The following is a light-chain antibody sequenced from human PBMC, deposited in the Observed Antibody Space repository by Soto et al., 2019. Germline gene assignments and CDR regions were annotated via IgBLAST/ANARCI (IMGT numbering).Light chain of an antibody. CDR1: QSVSRSY. Sequence: EIVLTQSPGTLSLSPGERATLSCRASQSVSRSYFAWYQQKRGQAPRLLIYGASSTATDIPDRFSGSGSGTDFTLTISRLEPEDFAVYYCQQYGSSPRTFGQGTKLEI. CDR3: QQYGSSPRT. CDR2: GAS. J-gene: IGKJ2*01. V-gene: IGKV3-20*01.